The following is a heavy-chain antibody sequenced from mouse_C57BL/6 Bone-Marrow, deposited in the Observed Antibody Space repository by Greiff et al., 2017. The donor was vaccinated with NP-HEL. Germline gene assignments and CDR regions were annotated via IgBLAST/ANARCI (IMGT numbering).Heavy chain of an antibody. CDR1: GYTFTSYW. CDR2: IDPSDSYT. J-gene: IGHJ2*01. Sequence: QVQLQQSGAELVKPGASVKLSCKASGYTFTSYWMQWVKQRPGQGLEWIGEIDPSDSYTNYNQKFKGKATLTVDTSSSTAYMQLSSLTSEDSAVYYCAREDDYDVGDYWGQGTTLTVSS. D-gene: IGHD2-4*01. V-gene: IGHV1-50*01. CDR3: AREDDYDVGDY.